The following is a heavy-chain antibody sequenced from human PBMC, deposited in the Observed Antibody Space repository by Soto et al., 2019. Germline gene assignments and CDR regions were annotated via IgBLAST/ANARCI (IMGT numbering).Heavy chain of an antibody. CDR2: ISSSSGST. CDR3: AKEDYSSSLYYLDQ. Sequence: EVQLLESGGDLEQPGGSLRLSCAASGFSFSSYAMSWVRQAPGKGLEWVSSISSSSGSTFYADSVEGRFTISRDNSKNTRYLQMSSLRAEDTAVYYCAKEDYSSSLYYLDQWGQGTLVTVSS. CDR1: GFSFSSYA. D-gene: IGHD6-13*01. J-gene: IGHJ4*02. V-gene: IGHV3-23*01.